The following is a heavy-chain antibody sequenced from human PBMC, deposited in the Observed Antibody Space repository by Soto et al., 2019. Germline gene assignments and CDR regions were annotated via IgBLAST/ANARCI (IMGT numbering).Heavy chain of an antibody. CDR3: ARGFGSDIVVVPAAMLAYYYMDV. J-gene: IGHJ6*03. D-gene: IGHD2-2*01. CDR1: GGSFSGYY. V-gene: IGHV4-34*01. CDR2: INHSGST. Sequence: SETLSLTCAVYGGSFSGYYWSWIRQPTGKGLEWIGEINHSGSTNYNPSLKSRVTISVDTSKNQFSLKLSSVTAADTAVYYCARGFGSDIVVVPAAMLAYYYMDVWGKGTTVTVSS.